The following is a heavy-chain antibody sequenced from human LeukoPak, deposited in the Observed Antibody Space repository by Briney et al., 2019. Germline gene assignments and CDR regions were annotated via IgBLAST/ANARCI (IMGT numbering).Heavy chain of an antibody. J-gene: IGHJ1*01. V-gene: IGHV3-21*01. CDR1: GFTFSSYS. CDR3: ARDTGAYCGGDCYSEVFQH. CDR2: ISSSSSYI. D-gene: IGHD2-21*02. Sequence: PGGSLRLSCAASGFTFSSYSMNWVRQAPGKGLEWVSSISSSSSYIYYADSVKGRFTISRDNAKNSLYLQMNSLRAEDTAVYYCARDTGAYCGGDCYSEVFQHWGQGTLVTVSS.